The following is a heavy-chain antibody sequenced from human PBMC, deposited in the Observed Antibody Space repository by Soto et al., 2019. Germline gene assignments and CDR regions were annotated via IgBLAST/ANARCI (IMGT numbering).Heavy chain of an antibody. CDR2: IYYSGST. Sequence: SETLSLTCTVSGGSISSYYWSWIRQPPGKGLEWIGYIYYSGSTNYNPSLKSRVTISVDTSKNQFSLKLSSVTAADTAVYYWARGRVGSMDVWGKGTTVTVSS. V-gene: IGHV4-59*01. CDR3: ARGRVGSMDV. CDR1: GGSISSYY. D-gene: IGHD1-26*01. J-gene: IGHJ6*03.